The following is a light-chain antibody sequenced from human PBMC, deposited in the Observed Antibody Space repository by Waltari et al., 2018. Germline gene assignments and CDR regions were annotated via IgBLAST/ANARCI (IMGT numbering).Light chain of an antibody. Sequence: EIVMTQSPATLSVSPGERVTLSCRASQSVRGSLAWYQQKPGQAPRLLIYGTSTRATGIPARFSGSGSGTEFTLTFSSLQSEDFAVYYCQQYNTWPWTFGQGTKVEIK. CDR3: QQYNTWPWT. J-gene: IGKJ1*01. CDR2: GTS. V-gene: IGKV3-15*01. CDR1: QSVRGS.